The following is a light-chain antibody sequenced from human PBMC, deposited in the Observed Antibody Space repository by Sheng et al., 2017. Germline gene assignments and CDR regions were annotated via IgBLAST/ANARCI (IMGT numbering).Light chain of an antibody. CDR3: QQIYSPPRS. CDR1: QDISKY. Sequence: DIQMTQSPSSLSASVGDRVTITCRASQDISKYLVWYQQKLGKAPKLLLYAAFILESGVPSRFSGSGSGTDYTLTITSLQPEDFATYYCQQIYSPPRSFGRGTKLEIK. J-gene: IGKJ2*03. CDR2: AAF. V-gene: IGKV1-NL1*01.